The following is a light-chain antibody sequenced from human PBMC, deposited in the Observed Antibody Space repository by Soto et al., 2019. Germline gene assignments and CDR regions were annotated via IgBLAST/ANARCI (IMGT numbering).Light chain of an antibody. Sequence: EIVLTQSPGTLSLSPGGRATLSCRASQSVSRRLAWYQQKPGQAPRLLIYGASTRATGIPARFSGTGSGTDFTLPVSRLQSEDFAAYDCQQYDNWRHTFGQVAKVDIK. CDR1: QSVSRR. V-gene: IGKV3-15*01. J-gene: IGKJ1*01. CDR3: QQYDNWRHT. CDR2: GAS.